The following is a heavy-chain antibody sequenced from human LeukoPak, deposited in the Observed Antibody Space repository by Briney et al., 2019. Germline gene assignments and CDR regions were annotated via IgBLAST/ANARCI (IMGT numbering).Heavy chain of an antibody. V-gene: IGHV1-69*05. J-gene: IGHJ3*02. CDR2: IIPIFGTA. CDR3: ARGPSPDGYNYFGAFDI. D-gene: IGHD5-24*01. CDR1: GGTFSSYA. Sequence: SVKVSCKASGGTFSSYAISWVRQAPGQGLEWMGGIIPIFGTANYAQKFQGRVTITTDESTSTAYMELSSLRSEDTAVYYCARGPSPDGYNYFGAFDIWGQGTMVTVSS.